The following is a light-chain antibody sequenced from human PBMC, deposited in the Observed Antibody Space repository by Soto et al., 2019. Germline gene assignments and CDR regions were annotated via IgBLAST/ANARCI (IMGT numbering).Light chain of an antibody. CDR2: GSS. J-gene: IGKJ1*01. V-gene: IGKV3-20*01. CDR3: QQYGSSPST. Sequence: EIVLTQSPGTLSLYPGDTATLSCRASQSVYSTYLAWYQHKVGQAPRLLIYGSSTRATGIPDRFSGSGSGTDFTLTIRRLEPEDFAVYYCQQYGSSPSTFGQGTKVEVK. CDR1: QSVYSTY.